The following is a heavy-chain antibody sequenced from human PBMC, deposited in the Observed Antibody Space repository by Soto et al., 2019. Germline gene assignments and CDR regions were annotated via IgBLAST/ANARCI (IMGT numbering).Heavy chain of an antibody. D-gene: IGHD3-10*01. CDR3: ARFHYYGNYGMDV. V-gene: IGHV1-18*01. CDR1: GYTFTSYG. Sequence: ASVKVSCKASGYTFTSYGISWVRQAPGQGLEWMGWITAYNGNTNYAQKLQGRVTMTTDTSTSTAYMELSSLRSEDTAVYYCARFHYYGNYGMDVWGQGTTVTVSS. CDR2: ITAYNGNT. J-gene: IGHJ6*02.